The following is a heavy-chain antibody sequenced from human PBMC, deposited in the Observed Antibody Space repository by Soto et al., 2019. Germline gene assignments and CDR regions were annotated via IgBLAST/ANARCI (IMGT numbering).Heavy chain of an antibody. D-gene: IGHD5-12*01. CDR3: ARESGGATATFDYYYFYMDV. CDR2: INPNSGVT. Sequence: QVQLVQSGAEVKKPGASVTVSCRSSGDTFTDYYMHWVRQAPGQGLEWMGWINPNSGVTKYAQKFQGWVTMTRDTSIRTVYMQLSRLRSDDTAVYYCARESGGATATFDYYYFYMDVWGTGTTVTVSS. V-gene: IGHV1-2*04. CDR1: GDTFTDYY. J-gene: IGHJ6*03.